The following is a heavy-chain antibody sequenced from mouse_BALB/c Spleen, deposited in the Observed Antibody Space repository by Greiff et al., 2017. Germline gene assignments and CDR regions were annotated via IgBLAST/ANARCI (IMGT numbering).Heavy chain of an antibody. D-gene: IGHD2-4*01. CDR1: GFTFSDYY. CDR2: ISDGGSYT. Sequence: EVKLVESGGGLVKPGGSLKLSCAASGFTFSDYYMYWVRQTPEKRLEWVATISDGGSYTYYPDSVKGRVTISRDNAKNNLYLQISSLKSEDTAMYYCARRSTMKYAMDYWGQGTSVTVSS. V-gene: IGHV5-4*02. CDR3: ARRSTMKYAMDY. J-gene: IGHJ4*01.